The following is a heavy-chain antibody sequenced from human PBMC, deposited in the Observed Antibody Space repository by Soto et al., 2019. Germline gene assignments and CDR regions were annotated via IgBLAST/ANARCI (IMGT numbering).Heavy chain of an antibody. CDR3: ARGGNYDILTGYYSPLDYYYYMDV. J-gene: IGHJ6*03. V-gene: IGHV1-8*01. D-gene: IGHD3-9*01. CDR1: GYTFTSYD. CDR2: MNPNSGNT. Sequence: QVQLVQSGAEVKKPGASVKVSCKASGYTFTSYDINWVRQATGQGLEWMGWMNPNSGNTGYAQKFQGRVTMTRNTSISTAYMELSSLRSEDTAVYYCARGGNYDILTGYYSPLDYYYYMDVWGKGTTVTVSS.